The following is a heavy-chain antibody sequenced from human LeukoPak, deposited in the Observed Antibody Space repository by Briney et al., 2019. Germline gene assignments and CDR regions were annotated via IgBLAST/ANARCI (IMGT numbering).Heavy chain of an antibody. CDR3: ARAVWVTTDFDC. V-gene: IGHV1-2*02. CDR2: INPNGGGT. D-gene: IGHD2-21*02. Sequence: ASVKVSCKASGYTFTGYNMHWMRQAPGQGLEWMGWINPNGGGTNYAQNFQGRVTMTRDTSITTVYMEVSGLTSDDTAVYYCARAVWVTTDFDCWGQGTLVTVSS. J-gene: IGHJ4*02. CDR1: GYTFTGYN.